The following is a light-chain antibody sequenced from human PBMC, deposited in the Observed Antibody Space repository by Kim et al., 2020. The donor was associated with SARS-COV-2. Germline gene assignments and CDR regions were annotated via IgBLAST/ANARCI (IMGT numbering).Light chain of an antibody. CDR1: TGAVTSGYY. CDR3: LLYYDGAQV. CDR2: SIK. V-gene: IGLV7-43*01. Sequence: PGGTVTLTCASSTGAVTSGYYPNWFQQKPGQAPRALIYSIKNRHSGTPARFSGSLLGGKAALTLSGAQPEDEAEYYCLLYYDGAQVFGGGTQLTVL. J-gene: IGLJ2*01.